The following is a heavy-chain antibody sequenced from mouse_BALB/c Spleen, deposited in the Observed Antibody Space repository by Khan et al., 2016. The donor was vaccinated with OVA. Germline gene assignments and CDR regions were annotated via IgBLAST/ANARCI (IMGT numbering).Heavy chain of an antibody. Sequence: EVELVESGGGLVKPGGSLKLSCAASGFTFSGYAMSWVRQTPEKRLEWVAEISGGGSNTYYPDTVTGRFTISRDKAQNTLDLEMSSLRSCDSATCRCSITTDNATSTLYREMCRVRSEATAMYYCRVDRYYGGSPNWFDYWDQGTLVAVSA. CDR2: ISGGGSNT. V-gene: IGHV5-9-4*01. D-gene: IGHD1-1*01. J-gene: IGHJ3*01. CDR3: SITTDNATSTLYREMCRVRSEATAMYYCRVDRYYGGSPNWFDY. CDR1: GFTFSGYA.